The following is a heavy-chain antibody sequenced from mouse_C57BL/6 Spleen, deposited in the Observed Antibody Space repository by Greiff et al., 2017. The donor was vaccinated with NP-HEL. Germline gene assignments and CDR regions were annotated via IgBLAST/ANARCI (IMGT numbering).Heavy chain of an antibody. CDR3: ARGGAYGNYGY. D-gene: IGHD2-1*01. V-gene: IGHV3-6*01. J-gene: IGHJ2*01. CDR1: GYSITSGYY. CDR2: ISYDGSN. Sequence: EVQLQQSGPGLVKPSQSLSLTCSVTGYSITSGYYWNWIRQFPGNKLEWMGYISYDGSNNYNPSLKNRISITRDTSKNQFFLKLNSVTTEDTATYYCARGGAYGNYGYWGQGTTLTVSS.